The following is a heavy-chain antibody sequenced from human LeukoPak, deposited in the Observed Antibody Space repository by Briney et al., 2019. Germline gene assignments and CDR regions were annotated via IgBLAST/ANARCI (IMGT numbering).Heavy chain of an antibody. CDR2: IYYSGST. Sequence: SETLSLTCTVSGGSISSYYWSWIRQPPGKGLEWIGYIYYSGSTNYNPSLKSRVTMSVDTSKNQFSLKLSSVTAADTAVYYCASSDIAVAEEAFDIWGQGTMVTVSS. D-gene: IGHD6-19*01. J-gene: IGHJ3*02. CDR3: ASSDIAVAEEAFDI. V-gene: IGHV4-59*12. CDR1: GGSISSYY.